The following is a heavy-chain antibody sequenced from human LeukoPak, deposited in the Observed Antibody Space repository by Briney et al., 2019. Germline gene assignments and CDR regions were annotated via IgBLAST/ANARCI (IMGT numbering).Heavy chain of an antibody. CDR1: GFTFSSFV. V-gene: IGHV3-21*01. CDR3: TREMAAGTFDY. Sequence: GGSLRLSCAASGFTFSSFVMSWVRQAPGKGLEWVSSISSSSNYIYYADSMKGRFTISRDNAKNSLYLQMNSLRAEDTAVYFCTREMAAGTFDYWGQGALVTVSS. D-gene: IGHD5-24*01. J-gene: IGHJ4*02. CDR2: ISSSSNYI.